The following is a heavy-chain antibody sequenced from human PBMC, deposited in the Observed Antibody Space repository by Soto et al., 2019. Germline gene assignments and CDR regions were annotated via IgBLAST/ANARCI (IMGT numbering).Heavy chain of an antibody. V-gene: IGHV1-69*01. CDR2: VIPIFGTT. D-gene: IGHD6-13*01. CDR3: ARAAIHGSSWYFWFDP. CDR1: GGTFRNYA. Sequence: QVQLVQSGAEVKKPGSSVKVSCKASGGTFRNYAFSWVRQAPGQGLEWMGEVIPIFGTTPYAQKFQGRVTISADESSSTAYMELSSLTSEDAAVYYCARAAIHGSSWYFWFDPWGQGTLVTVSS. J-gene: IGHJ5*02.